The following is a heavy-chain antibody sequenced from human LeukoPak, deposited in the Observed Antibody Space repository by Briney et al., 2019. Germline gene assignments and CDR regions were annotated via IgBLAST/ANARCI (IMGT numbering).Heavy chain of an antibody. CDR2: MNPNSGNT. D-gene: IGHD1-1*01. CDR1: GYTFTGYY. V-gene: IGHV1-8*03. J-gene: IGHJ6*03. Sequence: ASVKVSCKASGYTFTGYYMHWVRQATGQGLEWMGWMNPNSGNTGYAQKFQGRVTITRNTSISTAYMELSSLRSEDTAVYYCARVLRRTGTKSFYYYYYYMDVWGKGTTVTVSS. CDR3: ARVLRRTGTKSFYYYYYYMDV.